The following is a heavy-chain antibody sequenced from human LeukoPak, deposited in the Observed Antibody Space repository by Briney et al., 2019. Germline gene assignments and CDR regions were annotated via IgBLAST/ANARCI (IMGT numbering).Heavy chain of an antibody. J-gene: IGHJ5*02. CDR2: INHSGST. D-gene: IGHD1-14*01. V-gene: IGHV4-34*01. CDR3: ARPTGSWFDP. Sequence: SETLSLTCAVYGGSFSGYYWSWIRQPPGKGLEWIGEINHSGSTNYNPSLKSRVTISVDTSKNQFSLKLSSVTAADTAVYYCARPTGSWFDPWGQGTLVTVSS. CDR1: GGSFSGYY.